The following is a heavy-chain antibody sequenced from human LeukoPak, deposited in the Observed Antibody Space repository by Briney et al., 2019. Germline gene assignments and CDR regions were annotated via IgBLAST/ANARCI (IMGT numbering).Heavy chain of an antibody. Sequence: PSETLSLTCTVSSGSISSSSYYWGWIRQPPGKGLEWIGSIYYSGSTYYNPSLKSRVTISVDTSKNQFSLKLSSVTAADTAVYYCARLVYYYGSSGYYYVRSNYYYYMDVWGKGTTVTVSS. J-gene: IGHJ6*03. CDR2: IYYSGST. CDR3: ARLVYYYGSSGYYYVRSNYYYYMDV. CDR1: SGSISSSSYY. V-gene: IGHV4-39*07. D-gene: IGHD3-22*01.